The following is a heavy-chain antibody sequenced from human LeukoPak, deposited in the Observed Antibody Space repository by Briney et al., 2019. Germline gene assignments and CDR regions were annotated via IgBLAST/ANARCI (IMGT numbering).Heavy chain of an antibody. V-gene: IGHV4-34*01. CDR1: GGSFSGYY. CDR2: INHSGST. J-gene: IGHJ6*03. Sequence: SETLSLTCAVYGGSFSGYYWGWIRQPPGKGLEWIGEINHSGSTNYNPSLKSRVTISVDTSKNQFSLKLSSVTAPDTAVYYCARDLGSGIRYYYMDVWGKGTTVTVSS. D-gene: IGHD3-10*01. CDR3: ARDLGSGIRYYYMDV.